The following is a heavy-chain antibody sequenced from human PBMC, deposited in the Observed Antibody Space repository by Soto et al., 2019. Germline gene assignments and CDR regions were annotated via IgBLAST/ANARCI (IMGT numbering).Heavy chain of an antibody. D-gene: IGHD1-7*01. Sequence: QVQLVQSGAEVKKPGASVKVSCKASGYTFTSYGISWVRQAPGQGLEWMGWISAYNGNTNYAQKLQDRVTMTTDTSTSTAYMELRSLRSDDTAVYYCARESITGTTHYYYYMDVWGKGTTVTVSS. J-gene: IGHJ6*03. CDR2: ISAYNGNT. CDR1: GYTFTSYG. CDR3: ARESITGTTHYYYYMDV. V-gene: IGHV1-18*01.